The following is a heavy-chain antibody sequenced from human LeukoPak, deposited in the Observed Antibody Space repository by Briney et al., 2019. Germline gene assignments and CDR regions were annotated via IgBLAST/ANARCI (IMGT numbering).Heavy chain of an antibody. D-gene: IGHD6-13*01. Sequence: GASVKVSCKASGYTFTSYGISWVRQAPGQGLEWMGWISAYNGNANYAQKLQGRVTMTTDTSTSTAYMELRSLRSDDTAVYYCARPAGYSSSYPFDYWGQGTLATVSS. CDR3: ARPAGYSSSYPFDY. V-gene: IGHV1-18*04. J-gene: IGHJ4*02. CDR2: ISAYNGNA. CDR1: GYTFTSYG.